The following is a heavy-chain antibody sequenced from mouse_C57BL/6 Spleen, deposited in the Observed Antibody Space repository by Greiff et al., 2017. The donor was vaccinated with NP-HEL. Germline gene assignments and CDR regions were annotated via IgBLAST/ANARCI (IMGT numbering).Heavy chain of an antibody. D-gene: IGHD2-4*01. CDR3: ARHDDYDVYFDV. J-gene: IGHJ1*03. Sequence: EVKLVESGGGLVQPGGSLKLSCAASGFTFSDYYMYWVRQTPEKRLEWVAYISNGGGSTYYPDTVKGRFTISRDNAKNTLYLQMSRLKSEDTAMYYCARHDDYDVYFDVWGTGTTVTVSS. CDR1: GFTFSDYY. CDR2: ISNGGGST. V-gene: IGHV5-12*01.